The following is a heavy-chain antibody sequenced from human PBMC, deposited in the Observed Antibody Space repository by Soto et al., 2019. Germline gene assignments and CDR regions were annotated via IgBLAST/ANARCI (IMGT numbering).Heavy chain of an antibody. Sequence: GGSLRLSCAASGFTFSSYGMHWVRQAPGKGLEWVAVIWYDGSNKYYADSVKGRFTISRDNSKNTLYLQMNSLRAEDTAVYYCARDLSPCGGDCYSDGYYYYGMDVWGQGTTVTVSS. V-gene: IGHV3-33*01. D-gene: IGHD2-21*02. J-gene: IGHJ6*02. CDR2: IWYDGSNK. CDR3: ARDLSPCGGDCYSDGYYYYGMDV. CDR1: GFTFSSYG.